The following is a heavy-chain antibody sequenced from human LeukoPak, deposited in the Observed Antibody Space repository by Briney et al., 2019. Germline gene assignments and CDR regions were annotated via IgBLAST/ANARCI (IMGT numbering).Heavy chain of an antibody. V-gene: IGHV3-30*02. CDR2: IRYDGSNK. Sequence: GGSLRLSCAASGFTFSSYGMHWVRQAPGKGLKWVAFIRYDGSNKYYADSVKGRFTISRDNSKNTLYLQMNSLRAEDTAVYYCAKDKSLVPAAMPYYFDYWGQGTLVTVSS. D-gene: IGHD2-2*01. CDR3: AKDKSLVPAAMPYYFDY. J-gene: IGHJ4*02. CDR1: GFTFSSYG.